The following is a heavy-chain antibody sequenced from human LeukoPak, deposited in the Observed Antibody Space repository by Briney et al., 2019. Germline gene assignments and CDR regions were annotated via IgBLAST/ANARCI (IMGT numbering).Heavy chain of an antibody. Sequence: GGSLRLSCAASGFTFSSYAMHWVRQAPGKGLEYVSAISSNGGSTYYANSVKGRFTISRDNSKNTLYLQMGSLRAEDTAFYYCARGSSFSNFWGQGILVTVSS. CDR3: ARGSSFSNF. J-gene: IGHJ4*02. D-gene: IGHD6-13*01. CDR1: GFTFSSYA. V-gene: IGHV3-64*01. CDR2: ISSNGGST.